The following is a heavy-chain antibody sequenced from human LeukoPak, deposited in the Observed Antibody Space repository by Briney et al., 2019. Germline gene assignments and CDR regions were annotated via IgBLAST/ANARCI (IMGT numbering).Heavy chain of an antibody. CDR1: GFTFSSYA. CDR2: ISSSSTI. J-gene: IGHJ4*02. CDR3: ARVNIAPFDY. D-gene: IGHD6-13*01. Sequence: GGSLRLSCAASGFTFSSYAMHWVRQAPGKGLEWVSYISSSSTIYYADSVKGRFTISRDNAKNSLYLQMNSLRAEDTAVYYCARVNIAPFDYWGQGTLVTVSS. V-gene: IGHV3-48*01.